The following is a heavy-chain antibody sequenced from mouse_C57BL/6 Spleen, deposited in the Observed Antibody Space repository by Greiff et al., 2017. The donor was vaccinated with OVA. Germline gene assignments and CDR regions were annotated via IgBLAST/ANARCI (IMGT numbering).Heavy chain of an antibody. D-gene: IGHD4-1*01. Sequence: EVMLVESGGGLVQPKGSLKLSCAASGFSFNTYAMNWVRQAPGKGLEWVARIRSKSNNYATYYADSVKDRFTISRDDSERMLNLEMKNLKTEDTGRDCVVRRGGWDGNGMDCWGQGASVTVS. V-gene: IGHV10-1*01. CDR1: GFSFNTYA. J-gene: IGHJ4*01. CDR2: IRSKSNNYAT. CDR3: VRRGGWDGNGMDC.